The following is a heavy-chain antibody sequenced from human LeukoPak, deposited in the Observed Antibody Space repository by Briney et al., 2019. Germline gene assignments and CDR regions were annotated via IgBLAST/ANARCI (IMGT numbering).Heavy chain of an antibody. D-gene: IGHD3-10*01. V-gene: IGHV4-34*01. Sequence: SETLSLTCAVYGGSFSGYYWSWIRQPPGKGLEWIGEINHSGSTNYNPSLKSRVTISVDTSMNQFSLKLSSVTAADTAVYYCARGLRLPMVRGTFDYWGQGTLVTVSS. J-gene: IGHJ4*02. CDR3: ARGLRLPMVRGTFDY. CDR2: INHSGST. CDR1: GGSFSGYY.